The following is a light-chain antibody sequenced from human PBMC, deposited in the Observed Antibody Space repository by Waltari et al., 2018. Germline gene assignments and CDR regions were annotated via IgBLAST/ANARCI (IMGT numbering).Light chain of an antibody. CDR1: QSVSSY. CDR3: QQRSNWPPAT. CDR2: DAS. V-gene: IGKV3-11*01. J-gene: IGKJ1*01. Sequence: EIVLTQSPATLSLSPGERATLSCRASQSVSSYLAWYQQKPGQAPRLLSYDASNRATGIPARFSGSGSGTDFTLTISSLEPEDVAVYYCQQRSNWPPATFGQGTKVEIK.